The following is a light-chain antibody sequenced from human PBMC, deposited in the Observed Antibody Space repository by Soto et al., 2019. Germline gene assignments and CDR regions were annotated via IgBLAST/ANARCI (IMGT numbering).Light chain of an antibody. J-gene: IGKJ5*01. CDR2: DEY. V-gene: IGKV3-11*01. Sequence: EAAVTQSPVNLCLSKRGRATLCCRASQSFRGLLAWYQQKTGQAPRLLIYDEYNSATGIPPRLSGSGSGTDFTLTISSLEPEDSAVYYCQKRHMWPITXGQGTRLEIK. CDR3: QKRHMWPIT. CDR1: QSFRGL.